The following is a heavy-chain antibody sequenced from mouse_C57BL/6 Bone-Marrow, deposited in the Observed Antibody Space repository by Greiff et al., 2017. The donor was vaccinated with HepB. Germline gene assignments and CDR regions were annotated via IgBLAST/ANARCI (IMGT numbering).Heavy chain of an antibody. CDR1: GYTFTSYW. CDR2: IYPGSGSP. D-gene: IGHD2-4*01. J-gene: IGHJ3*01. Sequence: VQLQQPGAELVKPGASVKMSCKASGYTFTSYWIPWVKQRPGQGLEWIGAIYPGSGSPNYYEKFKSKATRTVYTSSSTAYMQRSSLTSEDSAVYYSASYDYPFAYWGQGTLVTVSA. V-gene: IGHV1-55*01. CDR3: ASYDYPFAY.